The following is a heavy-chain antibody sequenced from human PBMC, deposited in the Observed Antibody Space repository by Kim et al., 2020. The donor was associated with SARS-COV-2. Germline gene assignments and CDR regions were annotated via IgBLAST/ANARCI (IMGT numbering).Heavy chain of an antibody. Sequence: KFQGRVTITADESTSTAYMELSSLRSEDTAVYYCARGRLRIPHGSQTFDIWGQGTMVTVSS. J-gene: IGHJ3*02. CDR3: ARGRLRIPHGSQTFDI. D-gene: IGHD3-10*01. V-gene: IGHV1-69*01.